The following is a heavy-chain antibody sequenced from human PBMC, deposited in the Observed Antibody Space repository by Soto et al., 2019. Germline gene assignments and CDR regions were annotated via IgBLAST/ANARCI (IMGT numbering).Heavy chain of an antibody. CDR3: AKSYDILTGYLY. CDR2: ISDSGGST. Sequence: EVQLLESGGGLVQPGGSLRLSCAASGFTFSSYAMSWVRQAPGKGLEWVSAISDSGGSTYYADSVKGRFTISRDNSKNTLYLQMNSLRAEDTAVYYCAKSYDILTGYLYWGQGTLVTVSS. J-gene: IGHJ4*02. V-gene: IGHV3-23*01. D-gene: IGHD3-9*01. CDR1: GFTFSSYA.